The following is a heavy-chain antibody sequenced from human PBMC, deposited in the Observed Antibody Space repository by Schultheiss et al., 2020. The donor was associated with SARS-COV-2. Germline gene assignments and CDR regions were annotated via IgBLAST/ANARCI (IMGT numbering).Heavy chain of an antibody. J-gene: IGHJ2*01. CDR2: IYYSGST. V-gene: IGHV4-59*08. Sequence: SETLSLTCTVSGGSISSYYWSWIRQPPGKGLEWIGYIYYSGSTNYNPSLKSRVTISVDTSKNQFSLKLSSVTAADTAVYYCARVASYWYFDLWGRGTLVTVSS. CDR3: ARVASYWYFDL. CDR1: GGSISSYY.